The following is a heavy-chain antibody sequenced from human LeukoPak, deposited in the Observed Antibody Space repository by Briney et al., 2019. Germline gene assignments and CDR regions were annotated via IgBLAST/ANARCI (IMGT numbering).Heavy chain of an antibody. CDR3: AKPLAYSSSWFFDH. CDR2: ISGNGAYT. V-gene: IGHV3-23*01. J-gene: IGHJ4*02. Sequence: PGGSLRLSCAASGFTFSSYAMSWVRQAPGKGLEWVSGISGNGAYTYYADSVKGRFTISRDNSKNTLYLQMNSLRAEDTALYYCAKPLAYSSSWFFDHWGQGTLVTVSS. D-gene: IGHD6-13*01. CDR1: GFTFSSYA.